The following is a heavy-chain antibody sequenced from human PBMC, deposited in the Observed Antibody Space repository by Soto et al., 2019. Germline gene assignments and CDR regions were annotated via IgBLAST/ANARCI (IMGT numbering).Heavy chain of an antibody. CDR1: GLTFSNTW. J-gene: IGHJ2*01. D-gene: IGHD2-2*01. CDR3: ARRKVGDSSTSFLYWYFDL. Sequence: GGSLRLSCADSGLTFSNTWMTWVRQAPGKGLEWVGRIKSKSGGETSEYAAPVKGRFTISRDDSKNTLYLQMDSLKTEDTAVYYCARRKVGDSSTSFLYWYFDLWGRGTLVTVSS. V-gene: IGHV3-15*01. CDR2: IKSKSGGETS.